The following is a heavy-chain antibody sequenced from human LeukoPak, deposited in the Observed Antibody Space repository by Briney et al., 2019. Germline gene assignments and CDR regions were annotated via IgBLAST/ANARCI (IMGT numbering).Heavy chain of an antibody. D-gene: IGHD1-26*01. CDR1: GGTFSSYA. CDR2: IIPIFGTA. V-gene: IGHV1-69*05. CDR3: ARERLVGATTEDY. Sequence: GASVKVSCKASGGTFSSYAISWVGQAPGQGLEWMGGIIPIFGTANYAQKFQGRVTITTDESTSTAYMELSSLRSEDTALYYCARERLVGATTEDYWGQGTLVTVSS. J-gene: IGHJ4*02.